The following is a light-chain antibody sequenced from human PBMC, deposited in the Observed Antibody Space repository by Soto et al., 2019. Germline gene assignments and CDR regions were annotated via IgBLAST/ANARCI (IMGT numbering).Light chain of an antibody. V-gene: IGKV3-15*01. CDR1: QSVSSS. Sequence: EIVMTQSPATLSVSPGERATFSCRASQSVSSSLAWYQQKPRQAPRLLIYGASTRATGIPARFSGSGSGTEFPLAISSLQSEDFAVYYCQQYNNWPPITFGQGTRLEIK. CDR3: QQYNNWPPIT. J-gene: IGKJ5*01. CDR2: GAS.